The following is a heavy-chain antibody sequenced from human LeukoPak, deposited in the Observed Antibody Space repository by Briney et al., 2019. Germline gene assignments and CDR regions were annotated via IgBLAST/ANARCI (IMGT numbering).Heavy chain of an antibody. Sequence: GGSLRLSCATSGFTFSAYGMHWVRQAPGKGLEWVTVIWYDGSNKYYADSVKGRFTISRDNSRNTLYLQMNSLRAEDTAVYYCAKDQQWELLRSPCDYWGQGTLVTVSS. J-gene: IGHJ4*02. CDR2: IWYDGSNK. V-gene: IGHV3-33*06. D-gene: IGHD1-26*01. CDR1: GFTFSAYG. CDR3: AKDQQWELLRSPCDY.